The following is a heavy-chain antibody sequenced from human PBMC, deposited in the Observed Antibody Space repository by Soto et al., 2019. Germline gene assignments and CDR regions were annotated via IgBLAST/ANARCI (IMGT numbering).Heavy chain of an antibody. CDR1: GGSFSGYY. CDR3: ARSGFYSSGWYKGDAFDI. V-gene: IGHV4-34*01. D-gene: IGHD6-19*01. J-gene: IGHJ3*02. Sequence: SETLSLTCAVYGGSFSGYYWSWIRQPPGKGLEWIGEINHSGSTNYNPSLKSRVTISVDTSKNQFSLKLSSVTAADTAVYYCARSGFYSSGWYKGDAFDIWGQGTMVTVSS. CDR2: INHSGST.